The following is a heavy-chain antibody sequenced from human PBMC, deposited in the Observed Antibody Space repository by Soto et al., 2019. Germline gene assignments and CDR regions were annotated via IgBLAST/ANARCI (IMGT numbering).Heavy chain of an antibody. V-gene: IGHV3-30*18. D-gene: IGHD2-15*01. CDR2: ISYDGSNK. CDR3: AKESRRGYCSGGSCYHQSFDY. CDR1: GFTFSSYG. Sequence: GGSLRLSCAASGFTFSSYGMHWVRQAPGKGLEWVAVISYDGSNKYYADSVKGRFTISRDNSKNTLYLQMNSLRAEDTAVYYCAKESRRGYCSGGSCYHQSFDYWGQGTLVTVSS. J-gene: IGHJ4*02.